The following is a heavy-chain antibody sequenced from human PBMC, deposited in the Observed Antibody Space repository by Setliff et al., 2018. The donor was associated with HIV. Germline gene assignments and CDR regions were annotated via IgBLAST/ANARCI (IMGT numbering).Heavy chain of an antibody. V-gene: IGHV1-46*01. Sequence: GASVKVSCKASGYTFTSYYMHWVRQAPGQGLEWMGIINPSGGSTRYAQKSQGRVTMTRDTSTSTVYMELSSLRSEDTAVYYCARDGYYNSWSGYGYYYYYMDVWGRGTTVTVSS. D-gene: IGHD3-3*01. J-gene: IGHJ6*03. CDR1: GYTFTSYY. CDR2: INPSGGST. CDR3: ARDGYYNSWSGYGYYYYYMDV.